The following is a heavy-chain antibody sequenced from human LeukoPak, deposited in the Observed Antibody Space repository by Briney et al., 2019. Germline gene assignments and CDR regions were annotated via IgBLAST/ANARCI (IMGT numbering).Heavy chain of an antibody. Sequence: GGSLRLSCAASGLTFITYAFHWVRHAPGKGLEYVSAISNNGEDTYYADSVKGRFTISRGNSKNTLYLQMGSLRAEDMAVYYCVRGGGGMAGTYNYWGRGTLVTVS. J-gene: IGHJ4*02. CDR3: VRGGGGMAGTYNY. CDR1: GLTFITYA. D-gene: IGHD6-19*01. CDR2: ISNNGEDT. V-gene: IGHV3-64*02.